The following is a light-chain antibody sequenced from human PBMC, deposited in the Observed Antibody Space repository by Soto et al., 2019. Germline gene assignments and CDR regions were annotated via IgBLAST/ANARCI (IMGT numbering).Light chain of an antibody. CDR1: QSVKTY. CDR2: DAS. Sequence: ETVLTQSPATLSLSPGERATLSCRASQSVKTYLAWYQQKPGQVPRLLFYDASNRATGIPARFSGSGSGTDFTLTISSLAPEDFAVYYCQSRSSWPPVLTFGGGTKVEIK. CDR3: QSRSSWPPVLT. J-gene: IGKJ4*01. V-gene: IGKV3-11*01.